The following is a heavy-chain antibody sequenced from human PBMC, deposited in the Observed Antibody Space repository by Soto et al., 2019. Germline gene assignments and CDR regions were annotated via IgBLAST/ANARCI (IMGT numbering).Heavy chain of an antibody. D-gene: IGHD6-6*01. J-gene: IGHJ5*02. CDR3: AREDYSSSSGFDP. CDR1: GGSIGSGGYY. CDR2: ICHTGST. Sequence: QVQLQESGPGLVKPSQTLSLTCTVSGGSIGSGGYYWNWIRQHPGKGLEWIGYICHTGSTYYNASLKSRVTISVDTSKNQFSLNLRSMTAADTAVYYCAREDYSSSSGFDPWGQGTLVTVSS. V-gene: IGHV4-31*03.